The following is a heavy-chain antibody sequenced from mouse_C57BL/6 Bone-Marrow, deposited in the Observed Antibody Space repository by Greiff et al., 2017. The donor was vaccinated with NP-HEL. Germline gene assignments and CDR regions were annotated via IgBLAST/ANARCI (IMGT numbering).Heavy chain of an antibody. CDR2: IDPETGGT. CDR3: TRFPPPGGGYFWVEY. V-gene: IGHV1-15*01. CDR1: GYTFTDYE. Sequence: QVQLQQSGAELVRPGASVTLSCKASGYTFTDYEMHWVKQTPVHGLEWIGAIDPETGGTAYNQKFKGKAILTADKSSSTAYMELRSLTSEDSAVYYCTRFPPPGGGYFWVEYWGQGTTLTVSS. D-gene: IGHD2-3*01. J-gene: IGHJ2*01.